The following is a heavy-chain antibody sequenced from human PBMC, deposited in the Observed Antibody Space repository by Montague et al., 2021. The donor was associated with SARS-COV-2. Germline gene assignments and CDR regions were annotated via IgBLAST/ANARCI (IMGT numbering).Heavy chain of an antibody. CDR3: ARERSYLYWYFDL. Sequence: SETLSLTCALSAGSIRDYYWSWIRQPSGKGLEWIGRIYTTGSSDXSPSLQSRVTMSVDTSKNQVSLRLMSVTAADTALYYCARERSYLYWYFDLWGRGTLVTVSS. J-gene: IGHJ2*01. V-gene: IGHV4-4*07. CDR1: AGSIRDYY. CDR2: IYTTGSS.